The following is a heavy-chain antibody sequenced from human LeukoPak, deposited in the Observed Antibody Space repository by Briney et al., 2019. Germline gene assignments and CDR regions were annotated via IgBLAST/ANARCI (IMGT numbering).Heavy chain of an antibody. CDR3: ARDLPPNDY. V-gene: IGHV3-30*01. Sequence: GGSLRLSCAASGFTFHTYAMHWVRQAPGKGLEWVALISYDGSNIQYADSVKGRFTISRDNSKNTLYLQMNSLRDEDTAVYYCARDLPPNDYWAREPWSPSPQ. J-gene: IGHJ4*02. CDR2: ISYDGSNI. CDR1: GFTFHTYA.